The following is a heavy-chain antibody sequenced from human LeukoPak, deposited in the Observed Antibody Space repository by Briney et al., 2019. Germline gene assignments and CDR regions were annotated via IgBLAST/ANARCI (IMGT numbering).Heavy chain of an antibody. CDR3: ARDSPTHYDFWSGYGMDV. CDR1: GFTFSSYS. Sequence: GGSLRLSCAASGFTFSSYSMNWVRQAPGKGLEWVSSISSSSSYIYYADSVKGRFTISRDNAKNPLYLQMNSLRAEDTAVYYCARDSPTHYDFWSGYGMDVWGQGTTVTVSS. V-gene: IGHV3-21*01. CDR2: ISSSSSYI. D-gene: IGHD3-3*01. J-gene: IGHJ6*02.